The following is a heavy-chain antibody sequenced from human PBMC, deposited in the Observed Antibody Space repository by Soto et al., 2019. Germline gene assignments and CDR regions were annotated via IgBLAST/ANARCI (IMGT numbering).Heavy chain of an antibody. Sequence: QVQLVESGGGVVQPGRSLRLSCAASGFTFSSYGMHWVRQAPGKGLEWVAVISYDGSNKYYADSVKGRFTISRDNSKNTLYLQMNSLRAEDTAVYYCAKDLTTVVTQFSSLYGMDVWGQGTTVTVSS. V-gene: IGHV3-30*18. CDR2: ISYDGSNK. CDR1: GFTFSSYG. J-gene: IGHJ6*02. D-gene: IGHD4-17*01. CDR3: AKDLTTVVTQFSSLYGMDV.